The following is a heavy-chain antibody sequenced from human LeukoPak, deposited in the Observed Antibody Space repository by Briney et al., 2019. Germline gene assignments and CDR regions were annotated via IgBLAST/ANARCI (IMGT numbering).Heavy chain of an antibody. Sequence: GASVKVSCKASGYTFTSYYMHWVRQAPGQGLEWMGLINPTGDSTSYGQKFQGRVTMTTDTSTSTVYMELGSLTSEDTAVYSCARGNGFWAPLSYWGQGTLVTVSS. J-gene: IGHJ4*02. CDR1: GYTFTSYY. V-gene: IGHV1-46*01. CDR3: ARGNGFWAPLSY. CDR2: INPTGDST. D-gene: IGHD3-10*01.